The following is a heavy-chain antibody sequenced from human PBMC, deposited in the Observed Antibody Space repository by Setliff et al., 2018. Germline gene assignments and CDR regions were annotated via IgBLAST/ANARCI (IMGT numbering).Heavy chain of an antibody. V-gene: IGHV1-8*01. J-gene: IGHJ6*02. CDR2: MNPNSGNT. CDR1: GYTFTSYD. Sequence: GASVKVSCKASGYTFTSYDINWVRQATGQGLEWMGWMNPNSGNTGYAQKFQGRVTMTRNTSISTAYMEPSSLRAEDTAVYYCAKHPVQSWLSTSSGMDVWGQGTTVTVSS. CDR3: AKHPVQSWLSTSSGMDV. D-gene: IGHD6-6*01.